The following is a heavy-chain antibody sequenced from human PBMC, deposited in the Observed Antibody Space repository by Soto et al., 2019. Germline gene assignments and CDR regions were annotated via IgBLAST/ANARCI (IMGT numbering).Heavy chain of an antibody. Sequence: GESLKISCKGSGYSFTSYWIGWVRQMPGKGLEWIGIIYPGDSGTRYSPSFQGQVTISADKSISTAYLQWSSLKASDTAMYYCARRTVTFYYGMDVWGQGTTVTVS. D-gene: IGHD4-17*01. V-gene: IGHV5-51*01. J-gene: IGHJ6*02. CDR2: IYPGDSGT. CDR3: ARRTVTFYYGMDV. CDR1: GYSFTSYW.